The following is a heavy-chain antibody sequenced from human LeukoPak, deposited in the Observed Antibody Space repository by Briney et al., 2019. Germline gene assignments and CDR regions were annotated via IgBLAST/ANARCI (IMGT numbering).Heavy chain of an antibody. CDR1: GYTFTSYY. V-gene: IGHV1-18*04. J-gene: IGHJ4*02. D-gene: IGHD5-12*01. Sequence: ASVKVSCKASGYTFTSYYMHWVRQAPGQGLEWMGWISAYNGNTNYAQKLQGRVTMTTDTSTSTAYMELRSLRSDDTAVYYCARVWRGVATIYFDYWGQGTLVTVSS. CDR2: ISAYNGNT. CDR3: ARVWRGVATIYFDY.